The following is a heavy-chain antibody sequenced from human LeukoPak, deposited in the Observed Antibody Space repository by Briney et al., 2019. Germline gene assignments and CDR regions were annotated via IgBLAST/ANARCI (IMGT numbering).Heavy chain of an antibody. D-gene: IGHD3-3*01. V-gene: IGHV4-39*07. J-gene: IGHJ4*02. CDR2: FYYSGST. CDR1: GGSISSRPYC. Sequence: PSETLSLTCTVSGGSISSRPYCWGWIRQPPGKGLEWLGSFYYSGSTYYKPSLKSRLTISVDTSKNQFSLKLSSVTAADTAVYYCARAPQRDDFDYWGQGTLVTVSS. CDR3: ARAPQRDDFDY.